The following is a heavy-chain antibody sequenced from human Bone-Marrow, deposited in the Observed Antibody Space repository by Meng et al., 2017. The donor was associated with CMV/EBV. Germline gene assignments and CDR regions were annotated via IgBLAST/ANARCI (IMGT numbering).Heavy chain of an antibody. J-gene: IGHJ6*02. CDR2: IKQDGSEK. D-gene: IGHD3-3*01. CDR1: GFTFSSYW. CDR3: AREKVRHYDFWSGRYYYYGMDV. Sequence: GGSLRLSCAASGFTFSSYWMSWVRQAPGKGLEWVANIKQDGSEKYYVDSVKGRFTISRDNAKNSLYLQMNGLRAEDTAVYYCAREKVRHYDFWSGRYYYYGMDVWGQGTTVTVSS. V-gene: IGHV3-7*01.